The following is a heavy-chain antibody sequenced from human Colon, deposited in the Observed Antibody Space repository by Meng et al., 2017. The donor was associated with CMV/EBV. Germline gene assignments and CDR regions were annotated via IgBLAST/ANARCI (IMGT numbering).Heavy chain of an antibody. J-gene: IGHJ5*02. CDR1: A. D-gene: IGHD1-26*01. CDR3: ARDGGWERPLSIDP. CDR2: INAGNGNT. Sequence: AIRRVRQAHGQGLGWMGKINAGNGNTHYSPTFQDSLTFSRETCQDTAYRELRSLACEETAVNYCARDGGWERPLSIDPWGKGTLVTVSS. V-gene: IGHV1-3*01.